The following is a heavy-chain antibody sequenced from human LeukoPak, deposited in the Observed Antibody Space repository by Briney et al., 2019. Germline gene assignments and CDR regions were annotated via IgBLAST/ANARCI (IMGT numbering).Heavy chain of an antibody. CDR3: ARDVRERWLQSRYGY. Sequence: SETLSLTCAVYGGSFSGYYWSWIRQPPGKGLEWIGEINHSGSTNYNPSLKSRVTISVDTSKNQFSLKLSAVTAADTAVYYCARDVRERWLQSRYGYWGQGTLVTVSS. J-gene: IGHJ4*02. CDR2: INHSGST. V-gene: IGHV4-34*01. D-gene: IGHD5-24*01. CDR1: GGSFSGYY.